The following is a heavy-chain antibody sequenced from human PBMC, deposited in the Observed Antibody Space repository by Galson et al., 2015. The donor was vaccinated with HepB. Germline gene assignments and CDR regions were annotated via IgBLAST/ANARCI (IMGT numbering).Heavy chain of an antibody. J-gene: IGHJ4*02. V-gene: IGHV3-30*03. CDR2: ISFDGSNG. CDR3: VREDYSSSSMDFDL. D-gene: IGHD6-6*01. CDR1: GFMFNTYG. Sequence: SLRLSCAASGFMFNTYGMHWVRQAPGKGLEWVAVISFDGSNGSYGDSVKGRFSISRENSMNTLYLQMSSLRAEDTAVYYCVREDYSSSSMDFDLWGQGTLVIVSS.